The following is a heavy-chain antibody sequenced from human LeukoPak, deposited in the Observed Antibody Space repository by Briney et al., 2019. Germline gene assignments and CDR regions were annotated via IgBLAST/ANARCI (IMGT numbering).Heavy chain of an antibody. Sequence: GESLKISCKGSGYSFTSYWIGWVRQMPGKGLEWMGIIYPGDSDIRYSPSFQGQVTISADKSISTAYLQWSSLKASDTAMYYCARQPTAYSSSWYGIDYWGQGTLVTVSS. CDR3: ARQPTAYSSSWYGIDY. CDR2: IYPGDSDI. CDR1: GYSFTSYW. J-gene: IGHJ4*02. D-gene: IGHD6-13*01. V-gene: IGHV5-51*01.